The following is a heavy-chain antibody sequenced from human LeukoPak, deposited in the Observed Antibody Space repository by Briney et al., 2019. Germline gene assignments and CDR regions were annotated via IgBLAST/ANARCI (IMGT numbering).Heavy chain of an antibody. CDR2: IYSGGST. Sequence: GGSLGLSCAASGFTVSSNYMSWVRQAPGKGLEWVSVIYSGGSTYYADSVKGRFTISRHNSKNTLYLQMNSLRAEDTAVYHCAREDRYGSGSFDYWGQGTLVTVSS. D-gene: IGHD3-10*01. J-gene: IGHJ4*02. CDR1: GFTVSSNY. CDR3: AREDRYGSGSFDY. V-gene: IGHV3-53*04.